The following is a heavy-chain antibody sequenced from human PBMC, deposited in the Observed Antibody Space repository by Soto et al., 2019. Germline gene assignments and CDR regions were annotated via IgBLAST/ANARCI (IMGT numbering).Heavy chain of an antibody. D-gene: IGHD2-15*01. J-gene: IGHJ4*02. CDR3: AKFPHYCSGGSCYAPFDY. CDR2: ISGSGGST. V-gene: IGHV3-23*01. Sequence: GGSLRLSCAASGFTFSSYAMSWVRQAPGKGLEWVSAISGSGGSTYYADSVKGRFTISRDNSKNTLYLQMNSLRAEDTAVYYCAKFPHYCSGGSCYAPFDYWGQGTLVTVSS. CDR1: GFTFSSYA.